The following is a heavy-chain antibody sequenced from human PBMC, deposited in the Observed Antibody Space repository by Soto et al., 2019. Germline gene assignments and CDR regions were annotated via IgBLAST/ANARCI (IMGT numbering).Heavy chain of an antibody. V-gene: IGHV5-51*01. CDR3: ARAGYYDILTGYYTGDAFDI. J-gene: IGHJ3*02. D-gene: IGHD3-9*01. Sequence: GESLKISCKGSGYSFTSYWIGWVRQMPGKGLEWMGIIYPGDSDTRYSPSFQGQVTISADKSISTAYLQWSSLKASDTAMYYCARAGYYDILTGYYTGDAFDIWGQGXMVTVSS. CDR2: IYPGDSDT. CDR1: GYSFTSYW.